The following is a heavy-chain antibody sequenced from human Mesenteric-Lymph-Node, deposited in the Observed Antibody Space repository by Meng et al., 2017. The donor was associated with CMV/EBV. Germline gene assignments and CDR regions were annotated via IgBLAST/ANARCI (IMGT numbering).Heavy chain of an antibody. CDR3: ARDREKQQLIRYYGMDV. CDR2: ISSSSSYI. Sequence: GESLKISCAASGFTFTKIWMTWVRQAPEKGLEWVSSISSSSSYIYYADSVKGRFTISRDNAKNSLYLQMNSLRAEDTAVYYCARDREKQQLIRYYGMDVWGQGTTVTVSS. J-gene: IGHJ6*02. D-gene: IGHD6-13*01. V-gene: IGHV3-21*01. CDR1: GFTFTKIW.